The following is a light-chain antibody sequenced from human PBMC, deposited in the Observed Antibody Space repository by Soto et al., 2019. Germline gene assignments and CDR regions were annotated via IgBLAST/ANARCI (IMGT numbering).Light chain of an antibody. V-gene: IGKV1-12*01. CDR3: QQADSFPRT. CDR2: RAS. J-gene: IGKJ4*02. CDR1: QDVSSR. Sequence: DIQMTQSPSSVSASVGDRVTITCRTSQDVSSRLAWYQQKPGEAPKLLIYRASTLQSGVPSRFRGSGSGTYFTLTISTLQPEDFATYYCQQADSFPRTFGGGTKVAIK.